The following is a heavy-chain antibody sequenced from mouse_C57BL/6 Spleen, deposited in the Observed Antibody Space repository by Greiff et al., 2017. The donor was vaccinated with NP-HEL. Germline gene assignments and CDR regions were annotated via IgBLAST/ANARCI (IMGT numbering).Heavy chain of an antibody. CDR3: ARAGSSIDY. V-gene: IGHV5-4*01. D-gene: IGHD1-1*01. CDR1: GFTFSSYA. CDR2: ISDGGSYT. Sequence: EVQVVESGGGLVKPGGSLKLSCAASGFTFSSYAMSWVRPTPEKRLEWVATISDGGSYTYYPDNVKGRFSISRDNAKNNLYLQMSHLKSEDTAMYYCARAGSSIDYWGQGTTLTVAS. J-gene: IGHJ2*01.